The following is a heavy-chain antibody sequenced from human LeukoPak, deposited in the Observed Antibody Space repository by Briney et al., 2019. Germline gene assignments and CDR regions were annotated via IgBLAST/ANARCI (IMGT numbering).Heavy chain of an antibody. CDR3: AKSEDYDILTGYYPLDY. D-gene: IGHD3-9*01. CDR1: GFTFSSYA. J-gene: IGHJ4*02. CDR2: ISGSGGST. V-gene: IGHV3-23*01. Sequence: GGSLRLSCAASGFTFSSYAMSWVRQAPGKGLEWVSAISGSGGSTYYADSVKGRFTIPRDNSKNTLYLQMNSLRAEDTAVYYCAKSEDYDILTGYYPLDYWGQGTLVTVSS.